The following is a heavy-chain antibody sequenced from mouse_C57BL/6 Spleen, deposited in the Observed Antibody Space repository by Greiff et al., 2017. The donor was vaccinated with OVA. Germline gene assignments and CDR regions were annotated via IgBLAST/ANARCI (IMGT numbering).Heavy chain of an antibody. J-gene: IGHJ3*01. CDR1: GYTFTSYW. CDR3: AAYSNYVEAWFAY. D-gene: IGHD2-5*01. V-gene: IGHV1-69*01. CDR2: IDPSDSYT. Sequence: QVQLQQPGAELVMPGASVKLSCKASGYTFTSYWMHWVKQRPGQGLEWIGEIDPSDSYTNYNQKFKGKSTLTVDKSSSTAYMQLSSLTSEDSAVYYCAAYSNYVEAWFAYWGQGTLVTVSA.